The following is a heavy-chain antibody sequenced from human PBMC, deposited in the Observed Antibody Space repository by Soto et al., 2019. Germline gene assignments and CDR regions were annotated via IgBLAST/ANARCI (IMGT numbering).Heavy chain of an antibody. D-gene: IGHD1-26*01. J-gene: IGHJ4*02. V-gene: IGHV3-30*18. CDR3: AKEGGLSGSYYLSTYYYFDY. CDR1: RYSVSSYV. Sequence: GGSIGLTGAACRYSVSSYVGHLVRQAPGKGLELLGVRLYNGSNKYYADSVKRRFNISRDNSKNTLYVEMNSLRAEDTYVYYCAKEGGLSGSYYLSTYYYFDYLGQGSLVSVSS. CDR2: RLYNGSNK.